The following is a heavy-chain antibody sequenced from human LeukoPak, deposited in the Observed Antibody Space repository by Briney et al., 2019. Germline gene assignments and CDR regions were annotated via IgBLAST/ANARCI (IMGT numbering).Heavy chain of an antibody. CDR2: ITGSSSTV. J-gene: IGHJ6*04. CDR3: AELGITMIGGV. D-gene: IGHD3-10*02. V-gene: IGHV3-48*01. CDR1: RFTFSNYN. Sequence: RGSLRLSCAASRFTFSNYNMHWVRQAPGKGLEWISYITGSSSTVYYADTVKGGFTISRDNAKSTLYLQMSSLRAEDTAVYYCAELGITMIGGVWGKGTTVTISS.